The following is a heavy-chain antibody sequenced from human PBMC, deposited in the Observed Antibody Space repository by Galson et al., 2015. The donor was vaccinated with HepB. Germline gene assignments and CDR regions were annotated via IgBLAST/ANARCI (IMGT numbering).Heavy chain of an antibody. CDR1: GFSFSDHA. D-gene: IGHD3-22*01. Sequence: SLRLSCAASGFSFSDHAMHWVRQAPGKGLEWVAVISFDGGDEYYADSVDDRFTISRDNSKDTLYLQMSRLRSEDTAVYYCARDDYDDLSGLVDYWGPGTLVTVSS. CDR2: ISFDGGDE. J-gene: IGHJ4*02. CDR3: ARDDYDDLSGLVDY. V-gene: IGHV3-30*03.